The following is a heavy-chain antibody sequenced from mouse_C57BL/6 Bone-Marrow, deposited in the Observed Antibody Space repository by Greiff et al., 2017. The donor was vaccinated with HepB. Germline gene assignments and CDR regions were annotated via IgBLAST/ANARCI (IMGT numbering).Heavy chain of an antibody. CDR2: IDPSDSYT. D-gene: IGHD1-1*01. V-gene: IGHV1-69*01. Sequence: VQLQQPGAELVMPGASVKLSCKASGYTFTSYWMHWVKQRPGQGLEWIGEIDPSDSYTNYNQKFKGKSTLTADKSSSTAYMQLSSLTSEDSAVYYCARDYYGSGYWGQGTTLTVSS. CDR1: GYTFTSYW. CDR3: ARDYYGSGY. J-gene: IGHJ2*01.